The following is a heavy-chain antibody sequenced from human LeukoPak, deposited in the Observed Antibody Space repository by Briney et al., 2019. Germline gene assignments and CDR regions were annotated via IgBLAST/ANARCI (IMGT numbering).Heavy chain of an antibody. Sequence: SVKVSCKASGGTFNSYAISWVRQAPGQGLEWMGGIIPIFGTANYAQKFQGRVTITTDESTSTAYMELSSLRSEDTAVYYCARGPELERFAYWGQGTLVTVSS. V-gene: IGHV1-69*05. J-gene: IGHJ4*02. CDR3: ARGPELERFAY. CDR2: IIPIFGTA. CDR1: GGTFNSYA. D-gene: IGHD1-1*01.